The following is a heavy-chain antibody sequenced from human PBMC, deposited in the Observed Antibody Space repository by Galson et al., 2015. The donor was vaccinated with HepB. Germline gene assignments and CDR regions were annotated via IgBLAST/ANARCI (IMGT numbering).Heavy chain of an antibody. D-gene: IGHD6-19*01. Sequence: SLRLSCAASGFTFSSYAMSWVRQAPGKGLEWVSAISGSGGSTYYADSVKGRFTISRDNSKNTLYMQMNSLRAEDTAVYYCARYSSGWYPGFWGQGTLVTVSS. CDR1: GFTFSSYA. CDR2: ISGSGGST. J-gene: IGHJ4*02. CDR3: ARYSSGWYPGF. V-gene: IGHV3-23*01.